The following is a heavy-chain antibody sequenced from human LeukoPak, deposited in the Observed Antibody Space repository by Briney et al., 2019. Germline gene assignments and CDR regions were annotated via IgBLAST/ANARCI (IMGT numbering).Heavy chain of an antibody. Sequence: SETLSLTCTASGGSISSSSYYWGWIRQPPGKGLEWIGSIYYSGSTCYNPSLKSRVTISVDTSKNQFSLKLSSVTAADTAVYYCARGGHVVVTATFDYWGQGTLVTVSS. CDR3: ARGGHVVVTATFDY. D-gene: IGHD2-21*02. J-gene: IGHJ4*02. CDR2: IYYSGST. V-gene: IGHV4-39*07. CDR1: GGSISSSSYY.